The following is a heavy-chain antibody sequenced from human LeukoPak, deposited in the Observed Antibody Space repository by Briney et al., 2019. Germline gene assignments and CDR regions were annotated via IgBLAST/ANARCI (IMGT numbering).Heavy chain of an antibody. D-gene: IGHD5-24*01. CDR1: GYSISSGYY. CDR3: ARLGGDGYNRDFDY. V-gene: IGHV4-38-2*01. CDR2: IYHSGSN. J-gene: IGHJ4*02. Sequence: PSETLSLTCAVSGYSISSGYYWGWIRQPPGKGLEWIGSIYHSGSNYYNPSLKSRVTISVDTSKNQFSLKLSSVTAADTAVYYCARLGGDGYNRDFDYWGQGTLVTVSS.